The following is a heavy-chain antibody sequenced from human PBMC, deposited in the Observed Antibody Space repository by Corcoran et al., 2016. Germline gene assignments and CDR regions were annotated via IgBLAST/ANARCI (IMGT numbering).Heavy chain of an antibody. Sequence: QVQLVEAGGGVVQPWRSLRLSCAASGFTFSSYGMHWVRQAPGKGLEWVAIISYDGSNKYYADSVKGRFTISRDNSKNTLYLQMNSLRAEDTAVYYCAKELSGSYGYWGQGTLVTVSS. D-gene: IGHD1-26*01. V-gene: IGHV3-30*18. J-gene: IGHJ4*02. CDR1: GFTFSSYG. CDR3: AKELSGSYGY. CDR2: ISYDGSNK.